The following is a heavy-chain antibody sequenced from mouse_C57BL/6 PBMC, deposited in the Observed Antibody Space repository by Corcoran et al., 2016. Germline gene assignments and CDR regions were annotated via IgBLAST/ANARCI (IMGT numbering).Heavy chain of an antibody. Sequence: QIQLVQSGPELKKPGETVKISCKASGYTFTTYGMSWVKQAPGKGLKWMGWINTYSGVPTYADDFKGRFAFSLETSDSTAYLQINNLKNEETATYFCARSQITTVGDFDVWGTGTTVTVSS. CDR1: GYTFTTYG. CDR2: INTYSGVP. CDR3: ARSQITTVGDFDV. J-gene: IGHJ1*03. V-gene: IGHV9-3*01. D-gene: IGHD1-1*01.